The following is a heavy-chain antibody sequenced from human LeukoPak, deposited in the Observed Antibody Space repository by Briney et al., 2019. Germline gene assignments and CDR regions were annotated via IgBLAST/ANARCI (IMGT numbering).Heavy chain of an antibody. J-gene: IGHJ4*02. D-gene: IGHD5-24*01. CDR3: ARGKPDAYNSDYFDY. V-gene: IGHV4-59*01. Sequence: SETLSLTCTASGGSISTYYWSWIRQPPGKGLEWIGYIYYSGSTNYNPSLKSRVTISVDTSKNQFSLNLSSVTAADTAVYYCARGKPDAYNSDYFDYWGQGTLVTVSS. CDR2: IYYSGST. CDR1: GGSISTYY.